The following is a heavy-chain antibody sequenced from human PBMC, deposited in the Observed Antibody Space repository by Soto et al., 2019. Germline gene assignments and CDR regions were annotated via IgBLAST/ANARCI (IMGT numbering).Heavy chain of an antibody. V-gene: IGHV4-61*01. CDR2: IDHSGRT. CDR1: LGSVSSSRYY. D-gene: IGHD2-2*01. CDR3: ASSSYHPDNSFRNLDS. Sequence: SETLSLTCTVSLGSVSSSRYYWSWIRQSPRMGLEWIGYIDHSGRTTYNPSLWSRVIISLDTPRNRFSLKMTSVTAADTANYFCASSSYHPDNSFRNLDSWGPGTLVTVSS. J-gene: IGHJ4*02.